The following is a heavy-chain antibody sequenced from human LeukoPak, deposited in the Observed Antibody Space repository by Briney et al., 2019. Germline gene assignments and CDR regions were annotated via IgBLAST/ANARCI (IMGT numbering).Heavy chain of an antibody. CDR1: GFSFAGYG. Sequence: QPGGTQRLSCAASGFSFAGYGMSWVRQAPGKGLEWVSAISGSGATTYYADSVRGRFTISRDNSKNTLYLQMNSLRAEDTAVYYCAKGVVVAPDVTPFDYWGQGTLVTVSS. J-gene: IGHJ4*02. CDR3: AKGVVVAPDVTPFDY. D-gene: IGHD2-2*01. V-gene: IGHV3-23*01. CDR2: ISGSGATT.